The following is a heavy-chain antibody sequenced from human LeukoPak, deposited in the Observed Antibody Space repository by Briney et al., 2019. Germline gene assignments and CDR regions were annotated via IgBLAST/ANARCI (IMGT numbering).Heavy chain of an antibody. CDR2: ISDSSNTI. D-gene: IGHD5-24*01. Sequence: GGSLRLSCAVSGFTFSSNSMNWVRQAPGKGLEWISYISDSSNTIYYADSVKGRFTISRDNAKNSLYLQMNSLRDEDTAVYYCARDRKDGYSPLDYWGQGTLVTVSS. CDR1: GFTFSSNS. V-gene: IGHV3-48*02. CDR3: ARDRKDGYSPLDY. J-gene: IGHJ4*02.